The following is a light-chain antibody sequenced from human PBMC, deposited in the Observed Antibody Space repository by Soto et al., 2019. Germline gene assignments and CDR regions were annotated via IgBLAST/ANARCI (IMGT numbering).Light chain of an antibody. CDR1: QSISTW. Sequence: DIPMTQSPSTLSASVGDRVTITCRASQSISTWLAWYQQEPGKAPKLLIHKASSLQSGVPSRFSGSGSGTDFTLTISSLHPDDFATYYCQQYNSYSPTFDQGTRVEIK. V-gene: IGKV1-5*03. J-gene: IGKJ1*01. CDR2: KAS. CDR3: QQYNSYSPT.